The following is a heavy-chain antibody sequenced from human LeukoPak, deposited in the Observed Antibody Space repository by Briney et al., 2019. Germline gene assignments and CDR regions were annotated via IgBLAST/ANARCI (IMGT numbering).Heavy chain of an antibody. CDR2: INHSGST. J-gene: IGHJ2*01. CDR3: ARGIVLVPAAKEYFDL. D-gene: IGHD2-2*01. CDR1: GGSFSDYY. Sequence: SETLSLTCAVYGGSFSDYYWSWIRQPPGKGLEWIGEINHSGSTNYNPSLKSRVTISVGTSKNQFSLKLSSVTAADTAVYYCARGIVLVPAAKEYFDLWGRGTLVTVSS. V-gene: IGHV4-34*01.